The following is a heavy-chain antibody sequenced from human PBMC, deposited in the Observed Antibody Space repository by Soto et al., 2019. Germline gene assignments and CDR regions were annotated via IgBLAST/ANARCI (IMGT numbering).Heavy chain of an antibody. V-gene: IGHV4-30-4*01. J-gene: IGHJ4*02. CDR1: GGSITSDYSC. CDR3: ARGPSGDKVHY. Sequence: SETLSLTCTVSGGSITSDYSCWSWIRQPPGEGLEWIGHIFDSGTTYTNPSLRNQVAISLDTSKNHFSLTLSSVTAADTAVYYCARGPSGDKVHYWGQGALVTVSS. D-gene: IGHD7-27*01. CDR2: IFDSGTT.